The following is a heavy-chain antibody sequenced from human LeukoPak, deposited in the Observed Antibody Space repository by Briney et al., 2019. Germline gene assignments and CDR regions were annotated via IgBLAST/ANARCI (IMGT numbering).Heavy chain of an antibody. J-gene: IGHJ4*02. CDR3: AKDMAHIAVAGLVDY. Sequence: GRSLRLSCAASGFTFDDYAMHWVRQAPGKGLEWVSGISWNSGSIGYADSVKGRFTISRDNAKNSLYLQMNSLRAEDTALYYCAKDMAHIAVAGLVDYWGQGTLVTVSS. CDR1: GFTFDDYA. D-gene: IGHD6-19*01. V-gene: IGHV3-9*01. CDR2: ISWNSGSI.